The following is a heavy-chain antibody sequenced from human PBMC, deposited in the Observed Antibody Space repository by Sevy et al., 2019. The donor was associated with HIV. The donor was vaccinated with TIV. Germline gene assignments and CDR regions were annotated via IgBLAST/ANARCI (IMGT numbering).Heavy chain of an antibody. D-gene: IGHD3-22*01. V-gene: IGHV3-23*01. CDR1: GFTFNTNV. CDR3: AKVLNPALESMMEVTVRSLKGFDV. CDR2: ISGFGNT. Sequence: GGSLRLSCAASGFTFNTNVMNWVRQAPGKGLEWVSSISGFGNTYYADSVRGRFTISRDNAKNTLYLQMNSRRADDTAVYYWAKVLNPALESMMEVTVRSLKGFDVWGQGTMVTVSS. J-gene: IGHJ3*01.